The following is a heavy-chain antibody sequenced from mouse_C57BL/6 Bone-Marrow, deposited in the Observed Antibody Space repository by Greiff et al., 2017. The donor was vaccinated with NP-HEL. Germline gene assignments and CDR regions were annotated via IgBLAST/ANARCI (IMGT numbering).Heavy chain of an antibody. CDR3: ARLDRDY. Sequence: EVQVVESGGGLVKPGGSLKLSCAASGFTSSDYGMHWVRQAPEKGLEWVAYISSGSSTIYYADTVKGRFTISRDNAKNTLFLQMTSLRSEDTAMYYCARLDRDYWGQGTSVTVSS. CDR1: GFTSSDYG. CDR2: ISSGSSTI. J-gene: IGHJ4*01. V-gene: IGHV5-17*01.